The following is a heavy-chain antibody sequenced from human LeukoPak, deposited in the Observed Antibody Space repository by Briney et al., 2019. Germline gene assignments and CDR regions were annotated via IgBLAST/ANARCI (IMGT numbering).Heavy chain of an antibody. CDR2: ISYDGSNK. D-gene: IGHD3-16*01. CDR1: GFTFPRYG. V-gene: IGHV3-30*03. J-gene: IGHJ4*02. CDR3: ATLERSYAVAVDY. Sequence: QPGRSLTLSCAPSGFTFPRYGMHWVRPAAPKGLEWVAVISYDGSNKYYADSVKGRFTISRDNSKNTLYLQMNSLRAEDTAVYYCATLERSYAVAVDYWGQGTLVTVSS.